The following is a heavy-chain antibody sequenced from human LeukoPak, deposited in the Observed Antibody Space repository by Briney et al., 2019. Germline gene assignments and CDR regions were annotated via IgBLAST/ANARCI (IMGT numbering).Heavy chain of an antibody. D-gene: IGHD3-10*01. CDR2: ISAYNGNT. CDR1: GYTFTSYG. V-gene: IGHV1-18*01. CDR3: ARDGTIKLLWFGELLVRGDRHDAFDI. J-gene: IGHJ3*02. Sequence: GASVKVSCKASGYTFTSYGISWVRQAPGQGLEWMGWISAYNGNTNYAQKLQGRVTMTTDTSTSTAYMELRSLRSDDTAVYYCARDGTIKLLWFGELLVRGDRHDAFDIWGQGTMVTVSS.